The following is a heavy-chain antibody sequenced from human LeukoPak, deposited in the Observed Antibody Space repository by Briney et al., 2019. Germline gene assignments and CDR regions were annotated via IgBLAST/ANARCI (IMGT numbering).Heavy chain of an antibody. CDR2: IFYNGST. CDR1: GGSFGLYH. CDR3: ARDTVRGDGYNYDS. Sequence: PSETLSLTCTVSGGSFGLYHWSWIRQPPGKGLEWIGYIFYNGSTKYNMSLKSRVTISVDTSKSQFSLKLRSVTAADTAVYYCARDTVRGDGYNYDSWGQGTLVTVSS. J-gene: IGHJ5*01. D-gene: IGHD5-24*01. V-gene: IGHV4-59*01.